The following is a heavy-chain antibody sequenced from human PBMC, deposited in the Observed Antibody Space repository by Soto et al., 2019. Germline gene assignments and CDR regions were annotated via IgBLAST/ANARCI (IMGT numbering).Heavy chain of an antibody. V-gene: IGHV1-69*06. D-gene: IGHD3-22*01. J-gene: IGHJ4*02. CDR2: IIPRSGTS. Sequence: SVKVSCKASGDTFSTYTITWVRQAPGQGLEWMGGIIPRSGTSNYAQKFQGRVTITADKSTSTAYMELSSLRSEDTAVYYCARAPDVYDSSGYPHYWGQGTLVTVSS. CDR3: ARAPDVYDSSGYPHY. CDR1: GDTFSTYT.